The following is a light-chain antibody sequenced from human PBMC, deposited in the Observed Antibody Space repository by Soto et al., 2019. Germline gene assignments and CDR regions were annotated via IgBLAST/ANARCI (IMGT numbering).Light chain of an antibody. CDR1: QGISNF. Sequence: DIQMTQSPSSLSASVGDRVTITCRASQGISNFLAWYQQKPGKVPSVLIYGASTLRSGVPSRFSGSGSGTDFTLTISSLXXXXXXXXXXXXXXXAPFTFGPGTKVDIK. J-gene: IGKJ3*01. CDR2: GAS. V-gene: IGKV1-27*01. CDR3: XXXXXAPFT.